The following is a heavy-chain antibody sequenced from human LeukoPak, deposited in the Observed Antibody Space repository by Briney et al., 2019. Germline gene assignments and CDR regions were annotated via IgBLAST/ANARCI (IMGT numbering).Heavy chain of an antibody. CDR3: ARGIESRYYFDY. CDR1: GFSFSSFA. V-gene: IGHV3-23*01. J-gene: IGHJ4*02. D-gene: IGHD2-15*01. CDR2: VSGSGGGT. Sequence: GGSLRLSCVASGFSFSSFAMSWVRQAPGKGLQWVSTVSGSGGGTSHADSVKGRFVISRDNSKNTLYLQMNSLRAEDAAVYYCARGIESRYYFDYWGQGTLVTVSS.